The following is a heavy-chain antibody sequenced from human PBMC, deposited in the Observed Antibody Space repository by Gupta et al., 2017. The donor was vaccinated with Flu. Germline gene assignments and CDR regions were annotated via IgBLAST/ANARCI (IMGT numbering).Heavy chain of an antibody. CDR1: GFSLSNYA. Sequence: EVQLLESGGGLVQPGGSLRLSGVASGFSLSNYAMSWVRQTPGKRPEWVATVSGTDDSTYFADSVKGRFAISRDNSKNTVFLQMNSLRAEDTALYYCARDPGDNYPFDNWGQGTLVIVSS. D-gene: IGHD2-21*01. CDR3: ARDPGDNYPFDN. J-gene: IGHJ4*02. CDR2: VSGTDDST. V-gene: IGHV3-23*01.